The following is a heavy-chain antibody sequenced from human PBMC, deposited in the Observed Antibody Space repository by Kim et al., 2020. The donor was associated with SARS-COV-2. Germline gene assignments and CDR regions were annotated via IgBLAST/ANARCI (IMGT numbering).Heavy chain of an antibody. CDR2: ISGGGVNK. Sequence: GGSLRLSCVASGFTFDIYAMSWVRQAPGKGLEWVSVISGGGVNKFYADSVRGRFTISRDNSKNTLFLQMNSLRDEDTALYYCAKVVVMDGYNYYYYYGV. J-gene: IGHJ6*01. D-gene: IGHD3-22*01. V-gene: IGHV3-23*01. CDR3: AKVVVMDGYNYYYYYGV. CDR1: GFTFDIYA.